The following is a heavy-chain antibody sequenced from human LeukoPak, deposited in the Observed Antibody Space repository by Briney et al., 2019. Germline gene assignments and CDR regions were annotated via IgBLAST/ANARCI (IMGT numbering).Heavy chain of an antibody. V-gene: IGHV3-30*04. CDR2: MSSDGNDK. Sequence: GGSLRLSCAASGFSFSTYTLHWVRQAPGKGLEWVAVMSSDGNDKHYAASVEGRFTISRDNSKTTVYLQMNSLRAEDTALYYCAREGHYDILTGYSPVEYYYYYMDVWGKGTTVTVSS. D-gene: IGHD3-9*01. CDR3: AREGHYDILTGYSPVEYYYYYMDV. CDR1: GFSFSTYT. J-gene: IGHJ6*03.